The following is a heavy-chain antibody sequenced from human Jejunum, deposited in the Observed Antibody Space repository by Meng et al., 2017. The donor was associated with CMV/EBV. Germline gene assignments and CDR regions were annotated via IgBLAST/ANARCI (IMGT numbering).Heavy chain of an antibody. V-gene: IGHV3-23*01. D-gene: IGHD2-2*01. J-gene: IGHJ4*02. CDR3: AKGRAGSTSCFDY. CDR1: GFTFSGHN. CDR2: ITGSAAST. Sequence: SGFTFSGHNLDWFRQAPGKGLECVATITGSAASTYYADSVKGRFTISRDNSKNTLYLQMNSLRAEDTAVYYCAKGRAGSTSCFDYWGQGTLVTVSS.